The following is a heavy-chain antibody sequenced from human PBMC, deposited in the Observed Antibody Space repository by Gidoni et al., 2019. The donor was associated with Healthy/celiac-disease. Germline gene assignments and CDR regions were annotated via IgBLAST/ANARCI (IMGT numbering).Heavy chain of an antibody. V-gene: IGHV3-23*01. CDR1: FSSSA. CDR3: AKEDIVVVVAATPARFDY. Sequence: FSSSAMSWVRQAPGKGLEWVSAISGSGGSTYNADSVKGRFTISRDNSKNTLYLQMNSLRAEDTAVYYCAKEDIVVVVAATPARFDYWGQGTLVTVSS. CDR2: ISGSGGST. J-gene: IGHJ4*02. D-gene: IGHD2-15*01.